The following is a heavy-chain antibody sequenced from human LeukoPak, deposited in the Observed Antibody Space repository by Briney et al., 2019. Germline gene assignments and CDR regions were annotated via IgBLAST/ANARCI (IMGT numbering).Heavy chain of an antibody. CDR3: ATWRYCSSTSCYWGHYYGMDV. V-gene: IGHV1-24*01. D-gene: IGHD2-2*01. J-gene: IGHJ6*02. CDR1: GYTLTELS. CDR2: FDPEDGET. Sequence: GASVKVSCKVSGYTLTELSMHWVRQAPGKGLEWMGGFDPEDGETIYAQKFQGRVTMTEDTSTDTAYMELSSLRSEDTAVYYCATWRYCSSTSCYWGHYYGMDVWGQGTMVTVSS.